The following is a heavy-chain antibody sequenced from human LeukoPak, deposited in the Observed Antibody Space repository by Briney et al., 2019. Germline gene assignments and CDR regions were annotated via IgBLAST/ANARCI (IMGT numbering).Heavy chain of an antibody. CDR1: GFTFSSYA. CDR2: ISGSGGST. D-gene: IGHD3-16*02. V-gene: IGHV3-23*01. J-gene: IGHJ4*02. Sequence: PGGSLRLSCAASGFTFSSYAMHWVRQAPGKGLEWVSAISGSGGSTYYADSVKGRFTISRDNSKNTLYLQMNSLRAEDTAVYYCAKDPPVLIGETDQDYWGQGTLVTVSS. CDR3: AKDPPVLIGETDQDY.